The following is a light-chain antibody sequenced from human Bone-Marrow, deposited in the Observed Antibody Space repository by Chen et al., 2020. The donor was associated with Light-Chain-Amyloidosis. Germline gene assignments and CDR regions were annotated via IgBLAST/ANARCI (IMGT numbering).Light chain of an antibody. CDR2: AAS. Sequence: DIQMTQSLSSLSASVGDRVTITCRASQRISNYLNWYQQKPGKAPKLLIHAASTLQSGVPLSFSGSGSGTDFILTISSVQPEDFAIYYCQQSYSMSSITFGQGTRLEIK. CDR3: QQSYSMSSIT. CDR1: QRISNY. V-gene: IGKV1-39*01. J-gene: IGKJ5*01.